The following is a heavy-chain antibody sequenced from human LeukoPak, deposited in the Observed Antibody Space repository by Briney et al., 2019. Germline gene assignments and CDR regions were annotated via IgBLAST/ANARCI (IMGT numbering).Heavy chain of an antibody. Sequence: GGSLRLSCAASGFTFSSYAMHWVRQAPGKGLEWVAVISYDGSNKYYADSVKGRFTVSRDNSKNTLYLQMNSLRAEDTAVYYCARDAQLSSGWYEIDHWGQGTLVTVSS. CDR2: ISYDGSNK. CDR3: ARDAQLSSGWYEIDH. D-gene: IGHD6-19*01. CDR1: GFTFSSYA. J-gene: IGHJ4*02. V-gene: IGHV3-30-3*01.